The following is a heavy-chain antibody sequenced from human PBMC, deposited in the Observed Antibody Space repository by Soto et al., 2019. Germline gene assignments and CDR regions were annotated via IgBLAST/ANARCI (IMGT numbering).Heavy chain of an antibody. V-gene: IGHV4-4*02. CDR1: GGSISSSNW. CDR2: IYHSGST. CDR3: ARVTTVTTGGNYYYGMDV. Sequence: SETLSLTCAVSGGSISSSNWWSWVRQPPGKGLEWIGEIYHSGSTNYNPSLKSRVTISVDKSKNQFSLKLSSVTAADTAVYYCARVTTVTTGGNYYYGMDVWGQGTTVTVSS. J-gene: IGHJ6*02. D-gene: IGHD4-4*01.